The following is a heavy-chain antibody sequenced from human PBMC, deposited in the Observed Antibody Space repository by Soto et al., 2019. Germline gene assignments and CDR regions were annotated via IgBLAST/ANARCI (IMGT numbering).Heavy chain of an antibody. CDR2: IYYSGST. CDR1: CGSISSGGYY. Sequence: PSETLSLTCTVSCGSISSGGYYWSWIRQHPGKGLEWIGYIYYSGSTYYNPSLKSRVTISVDTSKNQFSLKLSSVTAADTAVYYCARRGYSSGWYSIAFDYWGQGTLVTVSS. J-gene: IGHJ4*02. V-gene: IGHV4-31*03. D-gene: IGHD6-19*01. CDR3: ARRGYSSGWYSIAFDY.